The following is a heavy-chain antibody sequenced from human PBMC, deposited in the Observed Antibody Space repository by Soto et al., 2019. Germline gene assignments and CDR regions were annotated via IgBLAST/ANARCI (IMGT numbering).Heavy chain of an antibody. Sequence: QVQLVESGGGVVQPGRSLRLSCAASGFTFSSYGMHWVRQAPGKGLEWVAVIWYDGSNKYYADSVKGRFTISRDNSKNRLYLQMNSLRAEDTAVYYCARSPGRTMVREGFDYWGQGTLVTVSS. CDR1: GFTFSSYG. V-gene: IGHV3-33*01. CDR2: IWYDGSNK. D-gene: IGHD3-10*01. CDR3: ARSPGRTMVREGFDY. J-gene: IGHJ4*02.